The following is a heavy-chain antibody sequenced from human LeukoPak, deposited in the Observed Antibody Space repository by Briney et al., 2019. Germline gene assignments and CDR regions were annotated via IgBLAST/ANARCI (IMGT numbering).Heavy chain of an antibody. CDR1: GDSISTKFYY. D-gene: IGHD6-19*01. Sequence: PSETLSLTCTVSGDSISTKFYYWGWLRQSPGKGLEWIGSIYYSGSTYYNPSLKSRVTISVDTSKNQFSLQLNSVTPEDTAVYYCARSSGWYGFDYWGQGTLVTVSS. CDR3: ARSSGWYGFDY. V-gene: IGHV4-39*01. CDR2: IYYSGST. J-gene: IGHJ4*02.